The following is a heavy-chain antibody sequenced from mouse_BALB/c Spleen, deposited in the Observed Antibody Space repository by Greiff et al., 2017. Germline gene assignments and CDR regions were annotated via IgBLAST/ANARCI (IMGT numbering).Heavy chain of an antibody. D-gene: IGHD2-2*01. CDR1: GYTFTSYW. CDR2: INPSNGRT. J-gene: IGHJ2*01. Sequence: QVQLQQSGAELVKPGASVKLSCKASGYTFTSYWMHWVKQRPGQGLEWIGEINPSNGRTNYNEKFKSKATLTVDKSSSTAYMQLSSLTSEDSAVYYCARPYGYDAFDYWGQGTTLTVSS. CDR3: ARPYGYDAFDY. V-gene: IGHV1S81*02.